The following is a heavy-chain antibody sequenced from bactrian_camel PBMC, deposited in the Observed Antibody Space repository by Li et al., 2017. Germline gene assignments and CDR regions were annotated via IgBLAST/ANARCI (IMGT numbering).Heavy chain of an antibody. J-gene: IGHJ4*01. D-gene: IGHD4*01. CDR1: GITTSQYY. Sequence: QVQLVESGGGLVHPGGSLRLSCSTFGITTSQYYMTWVRQAPGKGLEWVSTFYSDDSNSYYADSVKGRFAISRDNALNTVYLQMNSLKSEGTALYYCVRDYGNYDWTLGSWGQGTQVTVS. CDR3: VRDYGNYDWTLGS. V-gene: IGHV3S5*01. CDR2: FYSDDSNS.